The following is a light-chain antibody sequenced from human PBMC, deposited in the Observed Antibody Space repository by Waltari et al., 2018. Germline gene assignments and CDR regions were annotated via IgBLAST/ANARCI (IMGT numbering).Light chain of an antibody. CDR3: QQYNYYWT. J-gene: IGKJ1*01. CDR1: QSISNW. V-gene: IGKV1-5*03. Sequence: DLQMTQSPSPLSASVGHRVTITCRASQSISNWLVWYQQKPGKAPKLLIYKASTLETGVPSRFSGSGSGTEFTLTISNLQPDDFATYYCQQYNYYWTFGQGTKVEI. CDR2: KAS.